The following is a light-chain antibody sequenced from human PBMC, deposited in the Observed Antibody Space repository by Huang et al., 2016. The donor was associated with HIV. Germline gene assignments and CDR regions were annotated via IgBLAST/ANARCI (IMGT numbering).Light chain of an antibody. Sequence: DIVMTQSPLSLPVTPGEPASISCRSSQSLLHSNGYNYLDWYLQKPGQSPQLLIYLGFNRASGGPDRFSGSGSGTDFTLKISRVEAEDVGVYYCMQALETPPWTFGQGTKVEIK. V-gene: IGKV2-28*01. CDR1: QSLLHSNGYNY. J-gene: IGKJ1*01. CDR3: MQALETPPWT. CDR2: LGF.